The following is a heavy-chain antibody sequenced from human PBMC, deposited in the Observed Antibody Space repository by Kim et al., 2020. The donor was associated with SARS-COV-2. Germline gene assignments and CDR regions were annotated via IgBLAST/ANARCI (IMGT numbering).Heavy chain of an antibody. J-gene: IGHJ6*02. CDR3: ARLPLASSVWVWGSSDYYYYGMDV. CDR2: IYYSGST. D-gene: IGHD3-16*01. CDR1: GGSISSSSYY. Sequence: SETLSLTCTVSGGSISSSSYYWGWIRQPPGKGLEWIGSIYYSGSTYYNPSLKSRVTISVDTSKNQFSLKLSSVTAADTAVYYCARLPLASSVWVWGSSDYYYYGMDVWGQGTTVTVSS. V-gene: IGHV4-39*07.